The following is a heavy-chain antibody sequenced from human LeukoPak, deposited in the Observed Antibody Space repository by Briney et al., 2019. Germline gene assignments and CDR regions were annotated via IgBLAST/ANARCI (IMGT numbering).Heavy chain of an antibody. CDR3: ARHGFCGGVCLNYYLDL. CDR2: ISYIGST. V-gene: IGHV4-59*08. D-gene: IGHD2-21*02. J-gene: IGHJ2*01. CDR1: GASIGTYY. Sequence: PSETLSLTCSLSGASIGTYYWSCIRHPPGEGLEWVGYISYIGSTTYNPSLDSRVIISVYRAKNQFSLKLSSVSAADAAVYYCARHGFCGGVCLNYYLDLWGRGTLVTVSS.